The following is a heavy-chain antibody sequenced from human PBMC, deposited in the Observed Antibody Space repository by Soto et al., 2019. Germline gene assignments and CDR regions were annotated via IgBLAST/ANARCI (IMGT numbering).Heavy chain of an antibody. J-gene: IGHJ3*02. CDR1: GGSFSSYT. CDR2: IVPMVGRT. CDR3: ALDSGSDVFDI. D-gene: IGHD3-10*01. Sequence: QVQLVQSGAEVKKTGSSVKVSCKASGGSFSSYTISWVRQAPGQGLEWMGRIVPMVGRTIYAQKFQGRVAISADKCTTTAYMDLSNLASEDTAMYYCALDSGSDVFDIWGQGTLVTVSS. V-gene: IGHV1-69*02.